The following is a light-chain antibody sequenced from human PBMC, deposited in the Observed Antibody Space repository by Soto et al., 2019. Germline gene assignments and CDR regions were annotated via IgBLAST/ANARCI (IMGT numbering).Light chain of an antibody. CDR3: CSYTRTSSHYF. CDR1: SSDIGGYDY. J-gene: IGLJ1*01. Sequence: QSVLTQPASVSGSPGQSITISCTGTSSDIGGYDYVSWYQQRPGKAPKLMIYEVRYRPSGVPNRFSGSKSGNTASLTISGLQAEDEAVYYCCSYTRTSSHYFFGSGTKVTVL. V-gene: IGLV2-14*01. CDR2: EVR.